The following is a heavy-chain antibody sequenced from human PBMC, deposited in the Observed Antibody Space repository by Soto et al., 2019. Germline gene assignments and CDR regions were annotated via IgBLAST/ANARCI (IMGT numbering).Heavy chain of an antibody. J-gene: IGHJ4*02. Sequence: QVQLQESGPGLVKPSGTLSLTCAVSGGSISSSNWWSWVRQPPGKGLEWIGKIYHSGNTNYNPSLKGRVTMAVDKSRNQFSLKLSSVTAADTAVYYCARRWGEGRVDYWGQGTLVTVSS. CDR2: IYHSGNT. V-gene: IGHV4-4*02. D-gene: IGHD3-10*01. CDR1: GGSISSSNW. CDR3: ARRWGEGRVDY.